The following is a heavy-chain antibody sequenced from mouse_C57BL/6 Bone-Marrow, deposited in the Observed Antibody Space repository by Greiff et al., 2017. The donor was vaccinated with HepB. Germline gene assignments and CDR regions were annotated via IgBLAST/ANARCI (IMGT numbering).Heavy chain of an antibody. CDR2: IYPGDGDT. CDR3: AREGGDYFDY. Sequence: VKLMESGPELVKPGASVKISCKASGYAFSSSWMNWVKQRPGKGLEWIGRIYPGDGDTNYNGKFKGKATLTADKSSSTAYMQLSSLTSEDSAVYFCAREGGDYFDYWGQGTTLTVSS. V-gene: IGHV1-82*01. CDR1: GYAFSSSW. J-gene: IGHJ2*01.